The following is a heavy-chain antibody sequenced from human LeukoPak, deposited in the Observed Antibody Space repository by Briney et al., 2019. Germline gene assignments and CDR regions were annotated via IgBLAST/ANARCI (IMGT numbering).Heavy chain of an antibody. V-gene: IGHV4-59*01. CDR2: IYYSGST. CDR1: GGSISSYY. Sequence: SETLSLTCTVSGGSISSYYWSWIRQPSGKGLEWIGYIYYSGSTNYNPSLKSRVTISVDTSKNQFSLKLSSVTAADTAVYYCVGGYGSAPYNWFDPWGQGTLVTVSS. D-gene: IGHD3-10*01. J-gene: IGHJ5*02. CDR3: VGGYGSAPYNWFDP.